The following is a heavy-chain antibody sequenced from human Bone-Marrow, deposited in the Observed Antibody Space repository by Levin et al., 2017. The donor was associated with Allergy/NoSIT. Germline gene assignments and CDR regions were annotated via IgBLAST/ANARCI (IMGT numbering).Heavy chain of an antibody. J-gene: IGHJ4*02. V-gene: IGHV3-74*01. CDR2: INSDGSNT. CDR3: ARGGCSSTSCLDN. Sequence: GESLKISCAASGFTFSNYWMHWVRQAPGKGLVWFSHINSDGSNTNYADSVKGRFTISRDNAKNTLYLQMNSLRDEDTAVYYCARGGCSSTSCLDNWGQGTLVTVSP. CDR1: GFTFSNYW. D-gene: IGHD2-2*01.